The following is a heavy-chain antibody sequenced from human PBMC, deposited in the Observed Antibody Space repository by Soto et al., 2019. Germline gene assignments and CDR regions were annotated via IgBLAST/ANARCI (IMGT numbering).Heavy chain of an antibody. CDR2: INHSGST. CDR3: ASGPDPDYYYYYMDV. J-gene: IGHJ6*03. V-gene: IGHV4-34*01. CDR1: GGSFSGYY. Sequence: QVQLQQWGAGLLKPSETLSLTCAVYGGSFSGYYWSWIRQPPGKGLEWIGEINHSGSTNYNPSLKRRVTISVDTSKNQFSLKLSSVTAADTAVYYFASGPDPDYYYYYMDVWGKGTTVTVSS.